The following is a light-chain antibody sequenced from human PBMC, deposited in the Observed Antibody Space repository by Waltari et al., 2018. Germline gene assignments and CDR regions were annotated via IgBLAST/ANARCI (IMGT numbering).Light chain of an antibody. J-gene: IGLJ2*01. CDR2: YKSDSDK. CDR1: RRVHVANHW. Sequence: QAVLPQPSSLSASPGASASPTCTPRRRVHVANHWVYWPQQKPWSPPQYLPRYKSDSDKQQGSGVPSRFSGSKDASANAGILLISGLQSEDEADYYCMIWRSGASEFGGGTKLTVL. CDR3: MIWRSGASE. V-gene: IGLV5-45*02.